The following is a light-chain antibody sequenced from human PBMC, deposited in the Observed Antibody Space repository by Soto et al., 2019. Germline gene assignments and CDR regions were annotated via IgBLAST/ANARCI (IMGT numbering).Light chain of an antibody. CDR3: QSYDSSAV. Sequence: QAVVTQPPSVSGAPGQRVTIACTGSSSNIGAGYDVHWYQQLPGTAPKLLIYGNSNRPSGVPDRVSGSKSGTSASLAITGLQAEDEADYYCQSYDSSAVFGGGTKLTVL. CDR2: GNS. V-gene: IGLV1-40*01. CDR1: SSNIGAGYD. J-gene: IGLJ2*01.